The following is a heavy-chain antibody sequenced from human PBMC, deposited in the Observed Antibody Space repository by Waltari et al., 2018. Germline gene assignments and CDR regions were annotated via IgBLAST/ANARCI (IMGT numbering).Heavy chain of an antibody. D-gene: IGHD3-10*01. CDR1: GFTFSNYW. V-gene: IGHV3-7*03. J-gene: IGHJ4*02. CDR2: IKQEGSEK. CDR3: GRDRGYRQSDS. Sequence: EVQLVESGGGLVQPGGSLRLSCAASGFTFSNYWMSWVRQAPGKVLEWVANIKQEGSEKDYVDSVKGRFTISRDNAKNSLYLQMNSRRAEDTAMYYCGRDRGYRQSDSWGQGTLVTVSS.